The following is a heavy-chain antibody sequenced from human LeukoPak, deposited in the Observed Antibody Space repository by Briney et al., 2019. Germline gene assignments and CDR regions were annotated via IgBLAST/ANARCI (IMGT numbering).Heavy chain of an antibody. Sequence: SGGSLRLSCAASGFIFSISDMHWVRQAPGKGLQWVAFISYDGSEKHCADSVQGRCTISRDNSKNTLSLQLNSLRPDDTAVFCCSQGLLSWGQGTLLTVAA. J-gene: IGHJ5*02. CDR2: ISYDGSEK. CDR1: GFIFSISD. CDR3: SQGLLS. V-gene: IGHV3-30*02.